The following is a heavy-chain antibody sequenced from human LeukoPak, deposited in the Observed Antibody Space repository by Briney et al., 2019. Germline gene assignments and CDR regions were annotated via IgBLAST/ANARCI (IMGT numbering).Heavy chain of an antibody. J-gene: IGHJ4*02. CDR1: GFTLSSYV. Sequence: PGGSLRLSCAVSGFTLSSYVMTWVRQAPGKGLEWVSVISASGGSSDYADSVKGRFTISKDNSKNTLYLRMDSLRAEDTAVYSCARIRTGHYSDFWGQGTLVTVSS. D-gene: IGHD2-8*02. V-gene: IGHV3-23*01. CDR2: ISASGGSS. CDR3: ARIRTGHYSDF.